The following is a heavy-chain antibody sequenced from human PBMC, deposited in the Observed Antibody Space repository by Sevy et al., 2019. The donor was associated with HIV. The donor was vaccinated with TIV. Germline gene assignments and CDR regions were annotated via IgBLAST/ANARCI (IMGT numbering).Heavy chain of an antibody. D-gene: IGHD6-13*01. CDR2: INGRGGST. V-gene: IGHV3-23*01. CDR1: GYSFSSYA. J-gene: IGHJ4*02. Sequence: GGSLRLSCVVSGYSFSSYAISWVRQAPGKDLEWVSTINGRGGSTYCADSVKGRFTISRDNPKNTLFLQMINLRVDDTAIYYCARPSPRIAAAASAFYDNWGQGTLVTVSS. CDR3: ARPSPRIAAAASAFYDN.